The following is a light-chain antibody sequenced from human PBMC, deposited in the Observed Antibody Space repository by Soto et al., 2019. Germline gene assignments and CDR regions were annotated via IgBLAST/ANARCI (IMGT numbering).Light chain of an antibody. J-gene: IGKJ2*01. V-gene: IGKV1-5*01. CDR3: QQYKSGYT. Sequence: DIQMTQSPSTLSASVGDRVTITCRASQTVSGWLAWYQQKPGKAPKLLIYDASTLESGVPSRFSGSESGTEFTLTVSSLQPDDLGTYYCQQYKSGYTFGQGTTLAIK. CDR2: DAS. CDR1: QTVSGW.